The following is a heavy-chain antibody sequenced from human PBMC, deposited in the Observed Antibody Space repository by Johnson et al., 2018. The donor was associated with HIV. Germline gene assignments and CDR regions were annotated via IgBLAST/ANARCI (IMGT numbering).Heavy chain of an antibody. Sequence: QVQLVESGGGVVQPGGSLRLSCAASGFTFSSYGMHWVRQAPGKGLEWVSVIYSGVSTYYADSVKGRFTISRDNSKNTLYLQMNSLRAEDTAVYYRASWNIAARPVGAFDIWGQGTMVTVSS. CDR2: IYSGVST. CDR3: ASWNIAARPVGAFDI. D-gene: IGHD6-6*01. CDR1: GFTFSSYG. V-gene: IGHV3-NL1*01. J-gene: IGHJ3*02.